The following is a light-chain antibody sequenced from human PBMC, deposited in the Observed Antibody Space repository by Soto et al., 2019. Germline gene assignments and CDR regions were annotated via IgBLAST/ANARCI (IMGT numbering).Light chain of an antibody. CDR2: AAS. CDR3: QQYKSYLRT. V-gene: IGKV1-5*01. J-gene: IGKJ1*01. Sequence: DIQMTQSPSTLSASVGDRVTITCRASQTIINWLAWYQQKPGKAPKLLIYAASTLESGVSSRFSGRGSGTEFTLTINSLQPEDFATYYCQQYKSYLRTFGQGTKVDIK. CDR1: QTIINW.